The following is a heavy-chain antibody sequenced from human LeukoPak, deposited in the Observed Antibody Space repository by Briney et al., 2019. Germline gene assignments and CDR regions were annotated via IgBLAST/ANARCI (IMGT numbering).Heavy chain of an antibody. D-gene: IGHD3-16*01. CDR3: YGIHLGDSFDI. V-gene: IGHV3-53*01. J-gene: IGHJ3*02. CDR2: LSSKYET. Sequence: GGSLRLSCAASGFIVSRNYMGWVRQAPGKGLEWVSALSSKYETYYAGSVKGRFTISRDNPENTLYLQMNALRAEDTALYYCYGIHLGDSFDIWGRGTMVIVFS. CDR1: GFIVSRNY.